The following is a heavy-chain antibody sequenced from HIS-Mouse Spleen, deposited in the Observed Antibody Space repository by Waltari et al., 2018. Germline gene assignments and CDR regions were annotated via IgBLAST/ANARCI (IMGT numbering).Heavy chain of an antibody. V-gene: IGHV1-2*02. Sequence: QVQLVQSGAEVKKPGASVKGSCKASGYTFTGYDMHWVRQAPGQGLEWMGGINPNRGDTNYAQKFQGRVTMTRETSISTAYMELSRLRSDDTAVYYCATLGGGYDAFDIWGQGTMVTVSS. CDR2: INPNRGDT. CDR3: ATLGGGYDAFDI. CDR1: GYTFTGYD. D-gene: IGHD5-12*01. J-gene: IGHJ3*02.